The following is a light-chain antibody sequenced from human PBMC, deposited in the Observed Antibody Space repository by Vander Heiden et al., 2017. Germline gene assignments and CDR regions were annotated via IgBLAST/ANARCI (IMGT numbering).Light chain of an antibody. CDR1: SSNTGSNT. Sequence: HSFLTQPSSASGPPGQVVPISCSGSSSNTGSNTVNWYQQHPGTAPKLLIYSNNQRPSGVPARFSGSKSGTSASLAISGLQSEDEADYYCAAWDDSLNGYVFGTGTKVTVL. V-gene: IGLV1-44*01. CDR2: SNN. J-gene: IGLJ1*01. CDR3: AAWDDSLNGYV.